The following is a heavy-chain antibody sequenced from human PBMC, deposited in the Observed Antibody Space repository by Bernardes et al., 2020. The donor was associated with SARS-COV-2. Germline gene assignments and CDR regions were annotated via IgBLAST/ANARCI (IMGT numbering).Heavy chain of an antibody. V-gene: IGHV3-30*18. CDR1: GFTFSSSG. Sequence: GGSLRLSCAASGFTFSSSGMHWVRQAPGKGLEWVAVISYDGSDKYYADSVKGRFTISRDNSKNTLYLQMNSLRAEDTAVYYCAKEVVVVNSYFDFWGQGTLVTVSS. CDR2: ISYDGSDK. CDR3: AKEVVVVNSYFDF. D-gene: IGHD2-21*01. J-gene: IGHJ4*02.